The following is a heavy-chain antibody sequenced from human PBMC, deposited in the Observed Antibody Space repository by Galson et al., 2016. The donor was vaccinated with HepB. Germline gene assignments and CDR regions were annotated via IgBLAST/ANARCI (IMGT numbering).Heavy chain of an antibody. V-gene: IGHV3-33*01. Sequence: SLRLSCAASGFTFSSYGMHWVRQAPGKGLEWVAVIWYDGSNKYYADSVKGRFTISRDNSKNTLYLQMNSLRAEDTAVYYCAREEGAGSRDFIGYWGQGTLVTVSS. CDR2: IWYDGSNK. D-gene: IGHD6-19*01. CDR3: AREEGAGSRDFIGY. J-gene: IGHJ4*02. CDR1: GFTFSSYG.